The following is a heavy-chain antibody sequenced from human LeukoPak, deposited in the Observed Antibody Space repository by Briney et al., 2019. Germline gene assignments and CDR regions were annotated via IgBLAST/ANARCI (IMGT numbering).Heavy chain of an antibody. CDR2: IYTSGST. D-gene: IGHD6-6*01. CDR1: GGPISSYY. CDR3: ARGGSSSAYYYYYMDV. J-gene: IGHJ6*03. V-gene: IGHV4-4*07. Sequence: SETLSLTCTLSGGPISSYYWSWIRQPAGKGLEWIGRIYTSGSTNYNPSLKSRVTMSVDTSKIQFSLKLSSVTAADTAVYYCARGGSSSAYYYYYMDVWGKGTTVTVSS.